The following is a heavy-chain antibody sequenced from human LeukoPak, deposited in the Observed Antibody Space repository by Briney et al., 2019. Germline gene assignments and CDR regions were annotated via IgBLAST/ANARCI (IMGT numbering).Heavy chain of an antibody. V-gene: IGHV3-23*01. D-gene: IGHD4-23*01. Sequence: GGSLRLSCAASGFTFSNYGVSWVRQAPGKGLEWVSAISGSGGSTYYADSVKGRFTISRDNSKNTLYLQMNSLRAEDTAVYYCAKDLSTTVVTPFDYWGQGTLVTVSS. J-gene: IGHJ4*02. CDR3: AKDLSTTVVTPFDY. CDR2: ISGSGGST. CDR1: GFTFSNYG.